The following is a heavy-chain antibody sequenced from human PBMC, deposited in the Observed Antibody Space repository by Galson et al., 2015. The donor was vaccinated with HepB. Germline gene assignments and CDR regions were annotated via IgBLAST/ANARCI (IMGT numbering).Heavy chain of an antibody. V-gene: IGHV3-30*04. D-gene: IGHD3-22*01. CDR1: GFTFSSYA. Sequence: SLRLSCAASGFTFSSYAMHWVRQAPGKGLEWVAVISYDGSNKYYADSVKGRFTISRDNSKNTLYLQMNSLRAEDTAVYYCARDLYYYDSSGYSWYFDLWGRGTLVTVSS. J-gene: IGHJ2*01. CDR3: ARDLYYYDSSGYSWYFDL. CDR2: ISYDGSNK.